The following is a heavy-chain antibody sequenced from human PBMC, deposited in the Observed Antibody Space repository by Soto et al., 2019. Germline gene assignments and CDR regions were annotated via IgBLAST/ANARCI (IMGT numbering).Heavy chain of an antibody. V-gene: IGHV3-23*01. CDR3: AKGGEWLRLRISPYYYGMDV. J-gene: IGHJ6*02. CDR2: ISGSGGST. CDR1: GFTFSSYA. Sequence: GGSLRLSCAASGFTFSSYAMSWVRQAPGKGLEWVSAISGSGGSTYYADSVEGRFTISRDNSKNTLYLQMNSLRAEDTAVYYFAKGGEWLRLRISPYYYGMDVWGQGTTVTVSS. D-gene: IGHD5-12*01.